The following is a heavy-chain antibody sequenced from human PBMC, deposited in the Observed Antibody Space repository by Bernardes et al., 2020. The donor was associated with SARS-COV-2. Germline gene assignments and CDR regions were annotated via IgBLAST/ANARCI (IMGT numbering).Heavy chain of an antibody. CDR2: INHSGST. V-gene: IGHV4-34*01. Sequence: SETLSLTCAVYGGSFSGYYWSWIRQPPGKGLEWIGEINHSGSTNYNPSLKSRVTISVDTSKNQFSLKLSSVTAADTAVYYCARTLHYDFWSGYYTFDPWGQGTLVTVSS. D-gene: IGHD3-3*01. J-gene: IGHJ5*02. CDR1: GGSFSGYY. CDR3: ARTLHYDFWSGYYTFDP.